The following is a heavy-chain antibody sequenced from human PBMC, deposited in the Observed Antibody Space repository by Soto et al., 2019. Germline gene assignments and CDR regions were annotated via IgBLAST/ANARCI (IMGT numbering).Heavy chain of an antibody. CDR3: AKDRPSGSRPYYYGMDV. J-gene: IGHJ6*02. Sequence: GGSLRLSCAASGFTFSCYGMHWVRQPPGKELEWVAVISYDGSNKYYGDSVKGRFTISRDNSKNTLYLQMDSLRAEDTAVYYCAKDRPSGSRPYYYGMDVWGQGTTVTVCS. V-gene: IGHV3-30*18. CDR2: ISYDGSNK. D-gene: IGHD1-26*01. CDR1: GFTFSCYG.